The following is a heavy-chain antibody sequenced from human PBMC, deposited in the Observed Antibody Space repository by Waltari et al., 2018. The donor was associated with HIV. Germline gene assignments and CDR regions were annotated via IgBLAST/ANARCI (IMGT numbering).Heavy chain of an antibody. Sequence: QVQLVESGGGVVQPGRSLRLSCAASGFTFSSYGMHWVRQAPGKGRGGVAVIWYDGSNKYYADSVRGRCTISRDNSKNTLYLQMNSLRAEDTAVYYCARQRIRFLYDFDYWGQGTLATVSS. CDR1: GFTFSSYG. CDR3: ARQRIRFLYDFDY. D-gene: IGHD3-3*01. J-gene: IGHJ4*02. CDR2: IWYDGSNK. V-gene: IGHV3-33*01.